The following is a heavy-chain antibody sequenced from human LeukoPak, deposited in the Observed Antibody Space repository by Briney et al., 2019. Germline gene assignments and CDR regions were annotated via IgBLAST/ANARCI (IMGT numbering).Heavy chain of an antibody. J-gene: IGHJ6*02. D-gene: IGHD1-1*01. CDR1: GYTFTSCG. V-gene: IGHV1-18*01. CDR2: ISAYNGNT. Sequence: ASVKVSCKASGYTFTSCGISWVRQAPGQGLEWMGWISAYNGNTNYVQKLQGRVIMTRDTSTSTAYMELRSLRSDDTAVYYCARQGTWSGLXSTYYYYGMDVWGQGTTVTVSS. CDR3: ARQGTWSGLXSTYYYYGMDV.